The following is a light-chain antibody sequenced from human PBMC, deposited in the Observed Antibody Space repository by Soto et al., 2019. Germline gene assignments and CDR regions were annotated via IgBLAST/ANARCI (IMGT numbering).Light chain of an antibody. J-gene: IGKJ4*01. Sequence: EIVMTQSPATLSVSPGERATLSCRAGQSVSSNLAWYQQKPGQAPRLLIYGASTRATGIPARFSGSGSGTEFTLTISSLQSEDFAVYYCQQYNNWPPRITFGGGTKVEIK. CDR2: GAS. CDR1: QSVSSN. CDR3: QQYNNWPPRIT. V-gene: IGKV3-15*01.